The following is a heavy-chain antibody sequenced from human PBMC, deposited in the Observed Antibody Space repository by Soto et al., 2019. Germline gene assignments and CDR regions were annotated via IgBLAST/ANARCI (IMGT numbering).Heavy chain of an antibody. D-gene: IGHD1-26*01. V-gene: IGHV3-48*03. Sequence: XGSLLLSCAASGFIFSGSEMNWVRQAPGKGLEWVSAISSSGNTIYYAGSVKGRFTISRDNAKNSLYLQMNSLRVEDTAVYYCAGGGFDYWGQGTLVTVSS. CDR1: GFIFSGSE. J-gene: IGHJ4*02. CDR3: AGGGFDY. CDR2: ISSSGNTI.